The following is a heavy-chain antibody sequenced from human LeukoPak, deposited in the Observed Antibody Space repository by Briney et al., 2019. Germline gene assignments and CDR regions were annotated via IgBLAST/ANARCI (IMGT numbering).Heavy chain of an antibody. CDR1: GGSITYSSYY. J-gene: IGHJ4*02. V-gene: IGHV4-39*01. Sequence: PSETLSLTCTVSGGSITYSSYYWGWIRQPPGKGLEWIGSIYYSGNTYYNPSLKSRVTISVDTSKNQFSLKLSSVTAADTAVYYCARHGGSSWYIVDYWGQGTLVTVSS. D-gene: IGHD6-13*01. CDR3: ARHGGSSWYIVDY. CDR2: IYYSGNT.